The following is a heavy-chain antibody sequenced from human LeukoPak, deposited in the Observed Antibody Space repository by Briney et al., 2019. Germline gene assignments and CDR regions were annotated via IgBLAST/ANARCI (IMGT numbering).Heavy chain of an antibody. Sequence: GGSLRLSCAASGFTFSNYGMHWVRQAPGKGLEWVAVISYDGSNKLYADSVKGRFTISRDKSKNTLYLQMNSLRAEDTAVYYCARTQLGFDYWGQGTLVTVSS. CDR1: GFTFSNYG. CDR3: ARTQLGFDY. V-gene: IGHV3-30*03. CDR2: ISYDGSNK. J-gene: IGHJ4*02. D-gene: IGHD3-16*01.